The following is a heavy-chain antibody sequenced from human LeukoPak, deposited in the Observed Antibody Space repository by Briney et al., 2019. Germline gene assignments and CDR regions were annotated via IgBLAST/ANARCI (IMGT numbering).Heavy chain of an antibody. CDR3: ARDLGALGYSSSSLDY. CDR1: GFIFGDYN. V-gene: IGHV3-7*01. Sequence: GGSLRLSCAASGFIFGDYNMNWVRQAPGKGLEWAANIKQDGSEKYYVDSVKGRFTISRDNAKNSLYLQMNSLRAEDTAVYYCARDLGALGYSSSSLDYWGQGTLVTVSS. J-gene: IGHJ4*02. CDR2: IKQDGSEK. D-gene: IGHD6-6*01.